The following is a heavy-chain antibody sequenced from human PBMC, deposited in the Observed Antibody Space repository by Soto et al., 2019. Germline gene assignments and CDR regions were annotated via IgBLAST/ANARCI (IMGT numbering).Heavy chain of an antibody. V-gene: IGHV4-30-2*01. CDR3: ASLPDR. Sequence: QLQLQESGSGLVKPSQTLSLTCAVSGGSISSGGYSWSWIRQPPGKGLEWIGYIYHSGSTYYNPSLKRRVTISVDRSKYQFSLKLSSLIAADTAVNYRASLPDRWGQGTLATVSS. CDR1: GGSISSGGYS. J-gene: IGHJ5*02. CDR2: IYHSGST. D-gene: IGHD2-2*01.